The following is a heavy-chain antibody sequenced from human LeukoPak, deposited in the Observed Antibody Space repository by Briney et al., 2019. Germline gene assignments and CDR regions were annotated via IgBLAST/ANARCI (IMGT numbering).Heavy chain of an antibody. D-gene: IGHD6-6*01. V-gene: IGHV3-48*03. CDR2: ISGSGRTI. CDR1: GFSLSSYE. J-gene: IGHJ4*02. CDR3: AREYTSSFDY. Sequence: GGSLRLSCVGSGFSLSSYEMNWVRQAPGKGLEWVSYISGSGRTIYYADSVKGRFTISRDNAKNSLYLQMNSLRAEDTAVYYCAREYTSSFDYWGQGTLATVSS.